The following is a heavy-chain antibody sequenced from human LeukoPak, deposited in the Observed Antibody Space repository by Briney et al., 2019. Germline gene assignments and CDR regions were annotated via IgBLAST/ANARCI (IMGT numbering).Heavy chain of an antibody. D-gene: IGHD3-10*01. CDR3: ARGRFTGGGFGELHD. CDR2: ISHGGNT. J-gene: IGHJ4*02. Sequence: SETLSLTCTVYGGSFSGYYWSWIRQPPGKGLEWIGEISHGGNTNYNPSLTSRVTISADTSKNQLSLQMRSVTAADTAVYYCARGRFTGGGFGELHDWGQGTLVTVSS. V-gene: IGHV4-34*01. CDR1: GGSFSGYY.